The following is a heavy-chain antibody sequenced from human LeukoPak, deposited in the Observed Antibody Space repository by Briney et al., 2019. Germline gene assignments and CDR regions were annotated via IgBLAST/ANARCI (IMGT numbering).Heavy chain of an antibody. CDR3: ARDGTSTDDY. V-gene: IGHV4-59*01. J-gene: IGHJ4*02. CDR1: GGSISSYY. D-gene: IGHD2-2*01. CDR2: ISYSGTT. Sequence: PSETLSLTCTVSGGSISSYYWSWIRQTPGKGLEWIGYISYSGTTNYNPSLKSRVTISLDTSNNQFSLRLSSLTVADTAVCYCARDGTSTDDYWGQGTLVTVSS.